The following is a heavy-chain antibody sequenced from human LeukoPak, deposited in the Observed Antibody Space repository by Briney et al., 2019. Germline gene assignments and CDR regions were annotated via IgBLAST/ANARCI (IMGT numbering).Heavy chain of an antibody. J-gene: IGHJ4*02. Sequence: GGSLRLSCVASGFTFSTYGMHWVRQAPGKGLEWVAVIWNDGSNKYYADSVKGRFTISRDNSKNTLYLQMNSLRAEDTAVYYCARGLEGFDYWGQGTLVTVSS. CDR1: GFTFSTYG. CDR2: IWNDGSNK. CDR3: ARGLEGFDY. V-gene: IGHV3-33*01.